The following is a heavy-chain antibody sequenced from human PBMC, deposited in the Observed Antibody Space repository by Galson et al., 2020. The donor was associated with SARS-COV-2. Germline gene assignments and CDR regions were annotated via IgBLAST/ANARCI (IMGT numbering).Heavy chain of an antibody. J-gene: IGHJ5*02. D-gene: IGHD2-15*01. V-gene: IGHV2-70*11. CDR2: IDWDDDK. Sequence: SGPTLVKPTQTLTLTCTFSGFSLTTTGMCVSWIRQPPGKALEWLARIDWDDDKYYSTSLKTRLTISKDTSKNQVVLTMTNMDPVDTATYYWERFTKQMGGGVVANWFDPWGQGTLVTVSS. CDR3: ERFTKQMGGGVVANWFDP. CDR1: GFSLTTTGMC.